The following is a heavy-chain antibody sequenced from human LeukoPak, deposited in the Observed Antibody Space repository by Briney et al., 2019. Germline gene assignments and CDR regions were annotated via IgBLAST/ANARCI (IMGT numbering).Heavy chain of an antibody. J-gene: IGHJ4*02. V-gene: IGHV4-4*07. CDR2: IYTSGST. D-gene: IGHD3-9*01. CDR1: GGSISSYY. CDR3: PSNSDILSPFDY. Sequence: SETLSLTWTVSGGSISSYYWSWIRQPAGKGLEWIGRIYTSGSTNYTPSLKSRVTMSVDTPKNQFSLKLSSVTAADTAVYYCPSNSDILSPFDYWGQGTLVTVSS.